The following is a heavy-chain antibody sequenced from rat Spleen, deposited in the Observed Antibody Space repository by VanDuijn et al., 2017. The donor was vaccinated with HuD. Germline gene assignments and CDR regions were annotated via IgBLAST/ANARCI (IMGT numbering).Heavy chain of an antibody. CDR2: ISYEGSST. V-gene: IGHV5-22*01. D-gene: IGHD4-3*01. CDR1: GFTFSDYY. CDR3: ARQDTSGYSNWFTY. Sequence: EVQLVESDGGLVQPGRSLKLSCAASGFTFSDYYMAWVRQAPKKGLEWVASISYEGSSTYYGDSVKGRFTISRDNAKSTLYLQMNSLRSEDTATYYCARQDTSGYSNWFTYWGQGTLVTVSS. J-gene: IGHJ3*01.